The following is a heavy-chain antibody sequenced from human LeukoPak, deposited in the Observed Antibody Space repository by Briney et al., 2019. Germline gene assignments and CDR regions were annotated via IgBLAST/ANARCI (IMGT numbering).Heavy chain of an antibody. CDR3: GRIRREVGLSRGVYGMDV. Sequence: ESGPTLVNPTETLTLTCTVSEFSINNARMGVSWIRQPPGKALEWLAHIFSNDEKSYRTSLKSRLTISKDTSKSQVILTMTNMGPVDTATYYCGRIRREVGLSRGVYGMDVWGQGTTVTVSS. D-gene: IGHD2-8*01. J-gene: IGHJ6*02. CDR2: IFSNDEK. V-gene: IGHV2-26*01. CDR1: EFSINNARMG.